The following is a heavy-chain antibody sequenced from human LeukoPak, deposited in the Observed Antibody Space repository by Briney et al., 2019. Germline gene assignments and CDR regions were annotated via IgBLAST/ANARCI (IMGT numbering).Heavy chain of an antibody. CDR3: ARSARVVVAATPTNWFDP. D-gene: IGHD2-15*01. Sequence: SETLSLTCTVSGGSISSSSYYWGWIRQPPGKGREWIGSIYDSGCTYYNPSLKSRVTISVDTSKNQFSLKLSSVTAADTAVYYCARSARVVVAATPTNWFDPWGQGTLVTVSS. CDR1: GGSISSSSYY. J-gene: IGHJ5*02. V-gene: IGHV4-39*07. CDR2: IYDSGCT.